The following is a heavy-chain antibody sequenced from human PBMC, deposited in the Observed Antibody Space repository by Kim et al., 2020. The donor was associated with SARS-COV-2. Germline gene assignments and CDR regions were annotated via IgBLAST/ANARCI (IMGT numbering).Heavy chain of an antibody. CDR2: ISAYNGNT. Sequence: ASVKVSCKASGYTFTSYGISWVRQAPGQGLEWMGWISAYNGNTNYAQKLQGRVTMTTDTSTSTAYMELRSLRSDDTAVYYCARDDRDSSGWFYYYYYGMDVWGQGTTVTVSS. J-gene: IGHJ6*02. D-gene: IGHD6-19*01. CDR1: GYTFTSYG. CDR3: ARDDRDSSGWFYYYYYGMDV. V-gene: IGHV1-18*01.